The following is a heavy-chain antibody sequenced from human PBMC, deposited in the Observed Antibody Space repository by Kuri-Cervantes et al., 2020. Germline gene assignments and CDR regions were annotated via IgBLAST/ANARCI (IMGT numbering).Heavy chain of an antibody. CDR1: GYSFTSYW. CDR2: IYPGDSDT. CDR3: ARDGGIWFGVGSFGFDP. J-gene: IGHJ5*02. V-gene: IGHV5-51*01. Sequence: GGSLRLSCKGSGYSFTSYWIGWVRQMPGKGLEWMGIIYPGDSDTRYSPSFQGQVTISADKSISTAYMELSRLRSDDTAVYYCARDGGIWFGVGSFGFDPWGQGTLVTVSS. D-gene: IGHD3-10*01.